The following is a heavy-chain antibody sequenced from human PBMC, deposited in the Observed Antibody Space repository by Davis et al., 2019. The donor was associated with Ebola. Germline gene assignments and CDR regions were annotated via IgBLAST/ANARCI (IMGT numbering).Heavy chain of an antibody. CDR1: GFTFSSYS. CDR2: ISSSSSYI. V-gene: IGHV3-21*04. Sequence: PGGSLRLSCAASGFTFSSYSMNWVRQAPGKGLEWVSSISSSSSYIYYADSVKGRFTISRDNAKNSLYLQMNSLRVEDTAVYYCAKEENYYGSGSYWYYFDYWGQGTLVTVSS. D-gene: IGHD3-10*01. CDR3: AKEENYYGSGSYWYYFDY. J-gene: IGHJ4*02.